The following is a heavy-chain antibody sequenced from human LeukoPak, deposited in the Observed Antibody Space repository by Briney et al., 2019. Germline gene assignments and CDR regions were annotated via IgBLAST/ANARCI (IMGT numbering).Heavy chain of an antibody. J-gene: IGHJ4*02. CDR3: ARGRPYSSGWYVESGPFDY. Sequence: SETLSLPCTFSVGSISSYYWSWIRQPPGKGLEWIGYIYYSGSTNYNPSLKSRVTISVDTSKNQFSLKLSSVTAADTAVCYCARGRPYSSGWYVESGPFDYWDQGTLVTVSS. CDR2: IYYSGST. D-gene: IGHD6-19*01. V-gene: IGHV4-59*01. CDR1: VGSISSYY.